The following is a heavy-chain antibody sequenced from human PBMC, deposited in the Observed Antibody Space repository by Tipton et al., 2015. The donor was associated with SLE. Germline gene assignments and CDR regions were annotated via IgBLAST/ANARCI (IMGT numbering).Heavy chain of an antibody. Sequence: TLSPTCTVSGGSISSSGYYWGWIRQPPGKGLEWIGSISYSGSTYYNPSLKSRVTISADTSNKQFSLKLSSVTAADTAVYYCARHMGIWGFDAFDIWGQGTMVTVSS. CDR3: ARHMGIWGFDAFDI. V-gene: IGHV4-39*07. CDR1: GGSISSSGYY. D-gene: IGHD3-16*01. J-gene: IGHJ3*02. CDR2: ISYSGST.